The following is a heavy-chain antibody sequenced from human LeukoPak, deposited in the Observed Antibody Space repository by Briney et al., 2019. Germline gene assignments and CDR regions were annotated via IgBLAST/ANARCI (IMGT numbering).Heavy chain of an antibody. CDR2: IIPIFGTA. CDR1: GYTFTSYG. Sequence: SVKVSCKASGYTFTSYGISWVRQAPGQGLEWMGRIIPIFGTANYAQKFQGRVTITTDESTSTAYMELSSLRSEDTAVYYCARGGYSYGYVDYWGQGTLVTVSS. D-gene: IGHD5-18*01. J-gene: IGHJ4*02. CDR3: ARGGYSYGYVDY. V-gene: IGHV1-69*05.